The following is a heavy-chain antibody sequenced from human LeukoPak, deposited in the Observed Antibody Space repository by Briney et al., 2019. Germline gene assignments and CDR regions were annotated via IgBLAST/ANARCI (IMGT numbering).Heavy chain of an antibody. CDR2: IKTDGSDK. D-gene: IGHD3-10*01. Sequence: GGSLRLSCAASGFTFSNYWMSRVRQAPGKGPEWVGDIKTDGSDKYYVGSVKGRFTISRDNAKNSLYLQMNSLRAEDTAVYYCARDSLIQYGSGSYWGFDYWGQGILVTVSS. CDR3: ARDSLIQYGSGSYWGFDY. CDR1: GFTFSNYW. V-gene: IGHV3-7*03. J-gene: IGHJ4*02.